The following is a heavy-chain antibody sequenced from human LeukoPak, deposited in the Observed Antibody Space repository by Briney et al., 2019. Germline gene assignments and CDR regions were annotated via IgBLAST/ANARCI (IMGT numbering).Heavy chain of an antibody. J-gene: IGHJ5*02. CDR1: GFTFSSYA. CDR2: ISGGGGTT. D-gene: IGHD6-19*01. Sequence: GGSLRLSCEASGFTFSSYAMSWVRQAPGQGLEWVSSISGGGGTTYYADSVKGRFTISRDNSKNTLHLQMNSLRDEDTTVYYCAKYAVAGTGNWFDPWGQGTLVTVSS. CDR3: AKYAVAGTGNWFDP. V-gene: IGHV3-23*01.